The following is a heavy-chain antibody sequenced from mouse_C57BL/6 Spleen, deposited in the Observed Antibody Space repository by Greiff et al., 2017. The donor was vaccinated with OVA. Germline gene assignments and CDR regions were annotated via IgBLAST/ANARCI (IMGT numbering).Heavy chain of an antibody. CDR3: ARWDYYGSSYDAMDY. Sequence: QVQLQQPGAELVKPGASVKMSCKASGYTFTSYWITWVKQRPGQGLEWIGDIYPGSGSTNYNEKFKSKATLTVDTSSSTAYMPLSSLTSEDSAVYYCARWDYYGSSYDAMDYWGQGTSVTVSS. CDR2: IYPGSGST. CDR1: GYTFTSYW. J-gene: IGHJ4*01. D-gene: IGHD1-1*01. V-gene: IGHV1-55*01.